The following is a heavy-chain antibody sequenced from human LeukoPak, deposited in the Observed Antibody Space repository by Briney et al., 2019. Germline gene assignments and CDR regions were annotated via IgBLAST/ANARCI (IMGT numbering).Heavy chain of an antibody. V-gene: IGHV3-7*01. Sequence: GSLRLSCAASGFTFSSSWMSWVRQAPGKGLEWVANIKQDGSEKYYVDSVKGRFTISRDNAKNSLYLQMNSLRAEDTAVYYCARYSSSWFNFGYWGQGTLVIVSS. J-gene: IGHJ4*02. D-gene: IGHD6-13*01. CDR2: IKQDGSEK. CDR3: ARYSSSWFNFGY. CDR1: GFTFSSSW.